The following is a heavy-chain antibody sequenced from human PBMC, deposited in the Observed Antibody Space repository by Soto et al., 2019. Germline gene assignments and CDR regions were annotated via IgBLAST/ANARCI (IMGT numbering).Heavy chain of an antibody. CDR2: IYHSGST. CDR1: GASVTRDGNC. J-gene: IGHJ4*02. V-gene: IGHV4-30-2*01. D-gene: IGHD4-4*01. CDR3: ARAVDGYSQFDD. Sequence: QVQLRESGSGLVKPSQTLSLTCSVSGASVTRDGNCWTWIRQPPGKGLEFVASIYHSGSTFYNPSLRSRVTISLDRSKNQFSLKLTSVTAADTAVYYCARAVDGYSQFDDWGQGTLVTVSS.